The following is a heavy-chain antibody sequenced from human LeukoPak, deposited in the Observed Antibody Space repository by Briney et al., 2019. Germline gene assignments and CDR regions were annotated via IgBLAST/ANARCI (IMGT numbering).Heavy chain of an antibody. V-gene: IGHV1-2*02. CDR1: GYTSTAYY. CDR3: ARTLDSAMVSFMGY. CDR2: INPNSGGT. Sequence: ASVTVSCTASGYTSTAYYMHWVRQAPGQGLEWIGWINPNSGGTNYAHKFQGRVTMTRDTSISTAYMELSSLRSDDTAVYYCARTLDSAMVSFMGYWGQGTLVTVSS. D-gene: IGHD5-18*01. J-gene: IGHJ4*02.